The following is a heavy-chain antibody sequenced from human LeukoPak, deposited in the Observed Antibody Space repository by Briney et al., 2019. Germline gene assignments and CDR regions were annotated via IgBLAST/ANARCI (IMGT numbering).Heavy chain of an antibody. J-gene: IGHJ6*03. Sequence: GGSLRLSCAASGFTFSSYSMNWVRQAPGKGLEWVSSISSSSSYIYYADSVKGRFTISRDNAKNSLYLQMNSLRAEDTAVYYCARGFFTDFWSGYPFPLYYMDVWGKGTTVTVSS. CDR1: GFTFSSYS. V-gene: IGHV3-21*01. CDR2: ISSSSSYI. D-gene: IGHD3-3*01. CDR3: ARGFFTDFWSGYPFPLYYMDV.